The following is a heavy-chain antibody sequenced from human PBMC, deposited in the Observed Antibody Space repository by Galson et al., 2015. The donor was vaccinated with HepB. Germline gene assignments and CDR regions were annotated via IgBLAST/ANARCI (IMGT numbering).Heavy chain of an antibody. CDR2: ISAGSTGR. V-gene: IGHV3-48*01. CDR3: ARNPASYDYYNMDV. CDR1: GFSFSSHS. Sequence: SLRLSCAASGFSFSSHSMCWVRQAPGKGLEWVAYISAGSTGRYYGASVKGRFTISRDNAKNSVYLHMNNLRAEDTAVYYCARNPASYDYYNMDVWCRGTTVTVSS. J-gene: IGHJ6*02. D-gene: IGHD6-25*01.